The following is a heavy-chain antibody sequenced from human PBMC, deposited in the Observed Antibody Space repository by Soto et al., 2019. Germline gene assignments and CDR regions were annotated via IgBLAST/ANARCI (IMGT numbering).Heavy chain of an antibody. CDR3: AKDFKVSGSHYGTLNYYYGMDV. CDR1: GFTFSTYG. Sequence: PGGSLRLSCGASGFTFSTYGMQWVRRAPGKGLEWVAVISYDGYLKYYVDAVKGRFTVARDNSKNTLFLEMNSLRVEDTAVYFCAKDFKVSGSHYGTLNYYYGMDVWGQGTTVTVSS. J-gene: IGHJ6*02. V-gene: IGHV3-30*18. D-gene: IGHD3-10*01. CDR2: ISYDGYLK.